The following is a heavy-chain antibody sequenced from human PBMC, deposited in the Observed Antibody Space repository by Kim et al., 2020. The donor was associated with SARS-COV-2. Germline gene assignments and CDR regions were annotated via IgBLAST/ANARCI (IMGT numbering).Heavy chain of an antibody. Sequence: GGSLRLSCAASGFTFSSYAMSWVRQAPGKGLEWVSAISGSGGNTYYADSVKGRFTISRDNSKNTLYLQMNSLRAEDTAVYYCAKETGYCSSTSCYYYYGMDVWGQGTTVTVSS. J-gene: IGHJ6*02. D-gene: IGHD2-2*01. CDR2: ISGSGGNT. V-gene: IGHV3-23*01. CDR1: GFTFSSYA. CDR3: AKETGYCSSTSCYYYYGMDV.